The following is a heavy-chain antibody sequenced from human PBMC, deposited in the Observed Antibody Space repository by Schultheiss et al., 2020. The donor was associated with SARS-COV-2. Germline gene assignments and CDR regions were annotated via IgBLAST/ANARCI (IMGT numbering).Heavy chain of an antibody. Sequence: GGSLRLSCADSGFIFSDYYMSWIRQAPGKGLEWVSAINGDGIRPAYADSVKGRFAISRDNAKNSLYLQMNSLRAEDTAVYYCARGSNGGYSSSWTLNNYYYYGMDVWGQGTTVTVSS. V-gene: IGHV3-11*01. CDR1: GFIFSDYY. J-gene: IGHJ6*02. CDR2: INGDGIRP. D-gene: IGHD6-13*01. CDR3: ARGSNGGYSSSWTLNNYYYYGMDV.